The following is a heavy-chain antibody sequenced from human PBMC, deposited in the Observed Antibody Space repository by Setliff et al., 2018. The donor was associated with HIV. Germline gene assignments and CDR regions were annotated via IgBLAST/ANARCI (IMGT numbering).Heavy chain of an antibody. D-gene: IGHD5-18*01. CDR1: GYTFTSYG. J-gene: IGHJ3*02. CDR2: ITAYNGNT. CDR3: ATGGDSYDPGAFDM. Sequence: GASVKVSCKASGYTFTSYGINWVRQAPGQGLEWMGWITAYNGNTNYAQKVQGRVTMTTDTSTSTAYMELRSLRSDDTAVYYCATGGDSYDPGAFDMWGQGTKVTVSS. V-gene: IGHV1-18*01.